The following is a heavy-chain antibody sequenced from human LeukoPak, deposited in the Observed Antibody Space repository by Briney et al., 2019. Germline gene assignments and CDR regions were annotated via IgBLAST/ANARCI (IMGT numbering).Heavy chain of an antibody. J-gene: IGHJ4*02. Sequence: ASVKVSCKASGYTFTSYGISWVRQAPGQGLEWMGWISAYNGGTNYAQKFQGRVTMTRDTSISTAYMELSRLRSDDTAVYYCARHPRFLEWLPLDYWGQGTLVTVSS. CDR2: ISAYNGGT. D-gene: IGHD3-3*01. V-gene: IGHV1-18*01. CDR3: ARHPRFLEWLPLDY. CDR1: GYTFTSYG.